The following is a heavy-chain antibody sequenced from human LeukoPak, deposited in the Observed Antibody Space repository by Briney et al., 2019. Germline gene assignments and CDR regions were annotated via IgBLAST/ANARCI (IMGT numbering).Heavy chain of an antibody. D-gene: IGHD2/OR15-2a*01. J-gene: IGHJ4*02. CDR2: ISGSGTST. Sequence: TGGSLRLSCAVSGFTFTTYAMTWVRQAPGKGLEWVSAISGSGTSTYYADSVKGRFTISRDNSKNTLYLQINSLRAEDTAIYYCSNAHFRDHWGQGTLVTVSS. CDR1: GFTFTTYA. CDR3: SNAHFRDH. V-gene: IGHV3-23*01.